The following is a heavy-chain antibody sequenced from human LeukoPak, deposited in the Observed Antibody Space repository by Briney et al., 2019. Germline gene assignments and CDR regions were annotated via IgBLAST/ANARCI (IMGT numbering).Heavy chain of an antibody. D-gene: IGHD2-2*01. CDR3: ASGYCSSTSCPLDY. V-gene: IGHV3-7*01. Sequence: GGSLRLSCAASGFTFSSYWMTWVRQAPGKGLEWVANIKQDGSEKFYVDSVKGRFTVSKDNAKNSLYLQMNSLRAEDTAVYYCASGYCSSTSCPLDYWGQGTLVTVSS. CDR2: IKQDGSEK. J-gene: IGHJ4*02. CDR1: GFTFSSYW.